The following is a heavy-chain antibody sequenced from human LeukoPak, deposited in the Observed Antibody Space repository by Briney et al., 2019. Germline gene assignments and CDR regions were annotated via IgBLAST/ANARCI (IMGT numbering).Heavy chain of an antibody. CDR2: IYYSGST. Sequence: PSETLSLTCTVSGGSISSSSYYWGWIRQPPGKGLEWIGSIYYSGSTYYNPSLKSRVTISVDTSKNQFSLKLSSVTAADTAVYYCARSMSTAMATDFDYWGQGTLVTVSS. CDR1: GGSISSSSYY. CDR3: ARSMSTAMATDFDY. J-gene: IGHJ4*02. V-gene: IGHV4-39*07. D-gene: IGHD5-18*01.